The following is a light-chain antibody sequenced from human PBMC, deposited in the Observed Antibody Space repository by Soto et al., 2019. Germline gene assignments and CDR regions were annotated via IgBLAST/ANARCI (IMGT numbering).Light chain of an antibody. CDR3: HQRSSWPHT. CDR1: QSVTSTH. J-gene: IGKJ1*01. CDR2: DAS. V-gene: IGKV3-11*01. Sequence: EIVLTQSPGTLSLSPGERATLSCRASQSVTSTHLAWYQQKPGQAPRLLIYDASNRATGIPTRFSGSGSGTDFTLTVSSLETEDFAVYYCHQRSSWPHTFGQGTKVDIK.